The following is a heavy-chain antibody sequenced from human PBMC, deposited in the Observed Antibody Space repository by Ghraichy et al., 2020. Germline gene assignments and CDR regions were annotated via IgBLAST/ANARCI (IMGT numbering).Heavy chain of an antibody. D-gene: IGHD3-10*01. V-gene: IGHV4-39*01. CDR2: IYYSGST. CDR3: ARHVKYKEQWFGELNWT. J-gene: IGHJ5*02. CDR1: GGSISSSSYY. Sequence: SETLSLTCTVSGGSISSSSYYWGWIRQPPGKGLEWIGSIYYSGSTYYNPSLKSRVTISVDTSKNQFSLKLSSVTAADTAVYYCARHVKYKEQWFGELNWTWGQGTLVTVSS.